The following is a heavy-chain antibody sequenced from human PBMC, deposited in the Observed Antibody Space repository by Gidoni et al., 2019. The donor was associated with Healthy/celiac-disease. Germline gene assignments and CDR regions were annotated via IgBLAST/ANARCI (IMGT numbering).Heavy chain of an antibody. CDR1: VGSISSYY. CDR3: ARDHAFPSYHFDY. CDR2: IYYSGST. J-gene: IGHJ4*02. V-gene: IGHV4-59*01. Sequence: QVQLQESVPVLVRPSETLSLPCSVSVGSISSYYWSWIRQPPGKGLEWIGYIYYSGSTNYNPSLKSRVTISLDTSKNQFSLKVTSVTAADTAVYYCARDHAFPSYHFDYWGQGTLVTVSS.